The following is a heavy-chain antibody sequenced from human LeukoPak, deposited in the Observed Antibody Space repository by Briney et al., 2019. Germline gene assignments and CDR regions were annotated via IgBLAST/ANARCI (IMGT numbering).Heavy chain of an antibody. CDR2: IRRKAHGGTT. D-gene: IGHD3-22*01. CDR1: GFTFGDYA. CDR3: TRVTYYYDNSGYFHFDS. Sequence: GGSLRLSCTTSGFTFGDYAMSWVRQAPGKGLEWVSFIRRKAHGGTTEYAASVKGRFSSSRDDSKSIAYLQMNSLKTVDTAVYFCTRVTYYYDNSGYFHFDSWGQGSLVTVSS. V-gene: IGHV3-49*04. J-gene: IGHJ4*02.